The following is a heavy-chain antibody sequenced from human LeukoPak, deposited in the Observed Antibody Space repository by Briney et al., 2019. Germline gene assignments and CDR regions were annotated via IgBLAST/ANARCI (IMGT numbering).Heavy chain of an antibody. D-gene: IGHD4-11*01. CDR2: IYYSGST. J-gene: IGHJ5*02. V-gene: IGHV4-59*08. CDR1: GGSISTDY. Sequence: SETLSLTCAFSGGSISTDYWSWVRQPPGKGLQWIGYIYYSGSTNYNPSLKSRVTISLNTAKNQFSLRLRSVTAADTAVYYCARRVAVGNYFDPWGQGTLVTVSS. CDR3: ARRVAVGNYFDP.